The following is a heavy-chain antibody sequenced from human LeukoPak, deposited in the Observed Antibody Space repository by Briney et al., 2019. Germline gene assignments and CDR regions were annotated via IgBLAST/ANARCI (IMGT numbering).Heavy chain of an antibody. V-gene: IGHV4-59*01. CDR1: GRSISSYY. J-gene: IGHJ4*02. Sequence: SETLSLTCTVSGRSISSYYWSWIRQPTGKGLEWIGYIYYSGSTNYNPSLKSRVHIPVKQSKKQFSLKLGSVTAAAPAVDYCSRQDDGIPTQFDCGGQGTLVTVS. D-gene: IGHD4-17*01. CDR2: IYYSGST. CDR3: SRQDDGIPTQFDC.